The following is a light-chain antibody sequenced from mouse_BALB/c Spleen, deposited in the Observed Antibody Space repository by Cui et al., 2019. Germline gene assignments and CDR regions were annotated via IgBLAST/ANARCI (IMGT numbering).Light chain of an antibody. J-gene: IGKJ5*01. CDR3: QQWSSNPLT. V-gene: IGKV4-68*01. CDR1: SSVSY. Sequence: QIVPTQSPELMSASPGEKVTMTCSASSSVSYMYWYQQKPRSSPKPWIYLTSNLASGVPARFSGSGSGTSYSLTISSMEAEDAATYYCQQWSSNPLTFGAGTKLELK. CDR2: LTS.